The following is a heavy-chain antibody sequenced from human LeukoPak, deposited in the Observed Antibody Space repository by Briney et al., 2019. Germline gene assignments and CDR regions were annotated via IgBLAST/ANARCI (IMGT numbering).Heavy chain of an antibody. V-gene: IGHV4-34*01. CDR3: ARGFDSSGYYSGFQFDP. D-gene: IGHD3-22*01. J-gene: IGHJ5*02. CDR2: INHSGST. CDR1: GGSFSGYY. Sequence: SETLSLTCAVYGGSFSGYYWSWIRQPPGRGLEWIGEINHSGSTNYNPSLKSRVTISVDTSKNQFSLKLSSVTAADAAVYYCARGFDSSGYYSGFQFDPWGQGTLVTVSS.